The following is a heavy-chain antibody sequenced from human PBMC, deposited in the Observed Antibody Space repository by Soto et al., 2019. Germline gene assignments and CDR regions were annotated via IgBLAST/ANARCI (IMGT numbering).Heavy chain of an antibody. J-gene: IGHJ5*02. CDR1: GGSIRSGDYY. V-gene: IGHV4-31*03. CDR3: ARGDSSDWFDP. D-gene: IGHD6-25*01. CDR2: IYYSGST. Sequence: SETLSLTCTVSGGSIRSGDYYWSWIRQHPGKGLEWIGYIYYSGSTYYNPSLKSRVTISVDTSKNQFSLKLSSVTAADTAVYYCARGDSSDWFDPWGQGTLVTVSS.